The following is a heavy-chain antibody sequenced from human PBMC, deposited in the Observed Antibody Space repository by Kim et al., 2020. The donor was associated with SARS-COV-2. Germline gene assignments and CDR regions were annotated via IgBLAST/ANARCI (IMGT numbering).Heavy chain of an antibody. Sequence: GGSLRLSCAASGFTFSSYWMSWVRQAPGKGLEWVANIKQDGSEKYYVDSVKGRFTISRDNAKNSLYLQMNSLRAEDTAVYYCARVGYSSSWDYSIYYDYMDVWGKGTTVTVSS. CDR2: IKQDGSEK. CDR3: ARVGYSSSWDYSIYYDYMDV. D-gene: IGHD6-13*01. V-gene: IGHV3-7*01. CDR1: GFTFSSYW. J-gene: IGHJ6*03.